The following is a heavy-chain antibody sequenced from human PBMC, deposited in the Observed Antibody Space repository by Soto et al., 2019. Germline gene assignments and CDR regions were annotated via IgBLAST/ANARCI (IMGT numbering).Heavy chain of an antibody. J-gene: IGHJ4*01. Sequence: QVQLQESGPGLVQPSQTLSLTCTVSGGSISSGGYYWSWIRQNPGTGLEWIGHISYSGSTYYNTSLKSRVTISVDTSRNQFSLIVNSVTAADTAVYYCARGVLHWGQGTLVTVSS. V-gene: IGHV4-31*03. CDR1: GGSISSGGYY. CDR2: ISYSGST. CDR3: ARGVLH.